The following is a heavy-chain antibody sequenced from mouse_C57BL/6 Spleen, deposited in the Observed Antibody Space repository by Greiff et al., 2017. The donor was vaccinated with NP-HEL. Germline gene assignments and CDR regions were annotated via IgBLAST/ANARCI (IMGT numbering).Heavy chain of an antibody. CDR3: ASYWDY. J-gene: IGHJ2*01. CDR1: GYAFSSSW. Sequence: VQLQESGPELVKPGASVKISCKASGYAFSSSWMNWVKQRPGKGLEWIGRIYPGDGDTNYNGKFKGKATLTADKSSSTAYMQLSSLTSEDSAVYFCASYWDYWGQGTTLTVSS. V-gene: IGHV1-82*01. CDR2: IYPGDGDT.